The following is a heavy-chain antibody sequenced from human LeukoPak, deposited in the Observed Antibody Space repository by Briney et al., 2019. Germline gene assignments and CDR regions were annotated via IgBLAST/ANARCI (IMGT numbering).Heavy chain of an antibody. CDR3: ARDQATLNVLGP. CDR2: ISTDGSST. V-gene: IGHV3-74*01. Sequence: AGGSLRLSCAASGFTFSTYWMHWVRQAPGKGLVWVSRISTDGSSTNYADSVKGRFTISRDNAKSTLYLQMNSLRAEDTAVYYCARDQATLNVLGPWGQGTLVTVSS. CDR1: GFTFSTYW. J-gene: IGHJ5*02.